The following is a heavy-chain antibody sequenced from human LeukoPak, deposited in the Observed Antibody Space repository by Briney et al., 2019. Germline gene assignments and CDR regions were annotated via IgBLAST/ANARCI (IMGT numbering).Heavy chain of an antibody. CDR2: ISESGTST. D-gene: IGHD2-2*01. V-gene: IGHV3-23*01. Sequence: PGGSLRLSCAASGFTFNIYAMSWVRQAPGKGLEWVSGISESGTSTYYADSVKGRFTISRDNSKNMVYLQMNSLRAEDTALYYCAKSTSGYCSVTSCSAFDYWGQGTLVTVSS. CDR3: AKSTSGYCSVTSCSAFDY. CDR1: GFTFNIYA. J-gene: IGHJ4*02.